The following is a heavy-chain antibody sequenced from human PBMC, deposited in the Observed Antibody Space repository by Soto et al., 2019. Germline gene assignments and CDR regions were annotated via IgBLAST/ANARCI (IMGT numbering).Heavy chain of an antibody. CDR2: IKQDGSEK. J-gene: IGHJ4*02. V-gene: IGHV3-7*01. CDR1: GFTFSSYW. CDR3: ARDQEAVVVPAGGYFDY. D-gene: IGHD2-2*01. Sequence: GGSLRLSCAASGFTFSSYWMSWVRQAPGKGLEWVANIKQDGSEKYYVDSVKGRFTISRENAKNSLYLQMNSLRAEDTAVYYCARDQEAVVVPAGGYFDYWGQGTLVTVSS.